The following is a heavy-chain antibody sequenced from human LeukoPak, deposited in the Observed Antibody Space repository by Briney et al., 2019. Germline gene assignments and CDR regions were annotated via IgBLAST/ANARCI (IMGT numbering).Heavy chain of an antibody. CDR3: ARLETSVTEHNWFDP. CDR1: GGSINSRNYY. CDR2: IDTTGST. Sequence: ASETLSLACTVSGGSINSRNYYWSWIRQPAGKGLEWIGRIDTTGSTNFNPSLKSRVVISVDTPKNQFSLRLSSVTAADTAVYYCARLETSVTEHNWFDPWGQGTLVTVSS. J-gene: IGHJ5*02. D-gene: IGHD2-21*02. V-gene: IGHV4-61*02.